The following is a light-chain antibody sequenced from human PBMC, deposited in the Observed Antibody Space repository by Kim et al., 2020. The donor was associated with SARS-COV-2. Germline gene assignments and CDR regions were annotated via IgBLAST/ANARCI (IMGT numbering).Light chain of an antibody. CDR1: SLRSYY. Sequence: VALGNTVRITCQGDSLRSYYATWYQQKPGQAPILVIYGKNNRPSGIPDRFSGSSSGNTASLTITGTQAGDEADYYCNSRDSNENVFFGGGTQLTVL. CDR3: NSRDSNENVF. V-gene: IGLV3-19*01. J-gene: IGLJ2*01. CDR2: GKN.